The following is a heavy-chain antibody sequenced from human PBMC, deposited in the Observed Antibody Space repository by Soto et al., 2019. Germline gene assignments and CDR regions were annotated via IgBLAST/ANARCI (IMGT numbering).Heavy chain of an antibody. J-gene: IGHJ1*01. CDR1: GFTFSSYG. D-gene: IGHD2-15*01. CDR3: AKGGILGYCSGGSCYPEYFQH. Sequence: PGGSLRLSCAASGFTFSSYGMHWVRQAPGKGLEWVAVISYDGSNKYYADSVKGRFTISRDNSKNTLYLQMNSLRAEDTAVYYCAKGGILGYCSGGSCYPEYFQHWGQGTLVTVSS. V-gene: IGHV3-30*18. CDR2: ISYDGSNK.